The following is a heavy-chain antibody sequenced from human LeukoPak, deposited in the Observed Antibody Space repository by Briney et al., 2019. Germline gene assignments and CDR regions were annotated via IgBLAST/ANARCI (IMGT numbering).Heavy chain of an antibody. D-gene: IGHD4-11*01. Sequence: GGSLRLSCAASGFTFSSYGMHWVRQAPGKGLEWVAVISYDGSNKYYADSVKGRFTISRDNSKNTVYLQINPLRTEDSAVYYCVKPYPTLTTSSVLDSWGQGTLVTVSS. V-gene: IGHV3-30*18. CDR2: ISYDGSNK. CDR1: GFTFSSYG. CDR3: VKPYPTLTTSSVLDS. J-gene: IGHJ4*02.